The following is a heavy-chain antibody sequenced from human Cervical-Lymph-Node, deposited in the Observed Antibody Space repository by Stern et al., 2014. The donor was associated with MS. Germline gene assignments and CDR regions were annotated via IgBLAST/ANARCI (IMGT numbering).Heavy chain of an antibody. D-gene: IGHD1-14*01. CDR2: INTGNGDT. J-gene: IGHJ6*02. V-gene: IGHV1-3*04. CDR3: ARDAEDLGPIENGNPYFYYGMDV. Sequence: QVQLGQSGAEVKEPGASVMVSCKASGYTFTSYTMHWVRQAPGQSLEWMGWINTGNGDTEYSQKFQGRVTITGDASANTAYMEVSSLRSEDTAVYYCARDAEDLGPIENGNPYFYYGMDVWGQGTTVTVSS. CDR1: GYTFTSYT.